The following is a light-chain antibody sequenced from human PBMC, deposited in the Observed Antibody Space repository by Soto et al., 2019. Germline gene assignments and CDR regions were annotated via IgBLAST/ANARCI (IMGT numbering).Light chain of an antibody. CDR3: QQYSTYPWT. J-gene: IGKJ1*01. V-gene: IGKV1-5*01. CDR1: QSISSW. CDR2: DAS. Sequence: DIPMTQSPSTLSASVGDRDTIPCRASQSISSWLAWYQQKPGKAPKLLIYDASSLESGVPSRFSGSGSATEFTLTISSLQPDDFATYYCQQYSTYPWTFGQGTKVDIK.